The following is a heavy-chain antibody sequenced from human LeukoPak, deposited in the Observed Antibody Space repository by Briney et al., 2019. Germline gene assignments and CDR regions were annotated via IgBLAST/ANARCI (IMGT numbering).Heavy chain of an antibody. CDR3: ARGPGSSGGAYVGDY. V-gene: IGHV3-74*01. Sequence: GGSLRLSCAASGFTFSNYMMHWVRQAPGKGLVWVSRIKSDGITITYADSVKGRFTISRDNAKNTLYLQMNSLRAEDTAVYYCARGPGSSGGAYVGDYWGHGTLVTVSS. CDR2: IKSDGITI. J-gene: IGHJ4*01. CDR1: GFTFSNYM. D-gene: IGHD3-22*01.